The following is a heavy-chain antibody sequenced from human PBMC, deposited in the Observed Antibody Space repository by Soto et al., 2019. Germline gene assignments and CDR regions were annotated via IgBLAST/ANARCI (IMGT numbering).Heavy chain of an antibody. Sequence: ASVKVSCKVSGYTLTELSMHWVRQAPGKGLEWMGGFDPEDAETIYAQKFQGRVTMTEDTSTDTAYMELSSLRSEDTAVYYCATGSGHLYWFDPWGRGTLVTVSS. CDR1: GYTLTELS. J-gene: IGHJ5*02. V-gene: IGHV1-24*01. CDR3: ATGSGHLYWFDP. D-gene: IGHD3-3*01. CDR2: FDPEDAET.